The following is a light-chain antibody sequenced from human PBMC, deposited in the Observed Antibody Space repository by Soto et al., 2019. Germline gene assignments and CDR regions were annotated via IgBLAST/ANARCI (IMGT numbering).Light chain of an antibody. V-gene: IGKV1-39*01. Sequence: DIPMTQSPSSLSASVGDRVTITCRASQSISSYLNWYHQKRGKAPKLLIYAASSLQSGVPSRFSGSGSGTDFTLTISSLQPEDFATYYCQQSYSTPDTFGQGTKLEIK. CDR2: AAS. CDR1: QSISSY. J-gene: IGKJ2*01. CDR3: QQSYSTPDT.